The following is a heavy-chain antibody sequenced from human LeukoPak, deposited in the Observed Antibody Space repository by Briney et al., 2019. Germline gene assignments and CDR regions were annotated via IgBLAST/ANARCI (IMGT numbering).Heavy chain of an antibody. Sequence: GGSLRLSCAASGFTFSSYWMHWVRQAPGKGLVWVSRINSDGSSTSYADSVKGRFTISRDNAKNTLYLQMNSLRAEDTAAYYCARVVVDTAMVFDYWGQGTLVTVSS. CDR3: ARVVVDTAMVFDY. J-gene: IGHJ4*02. V-gene: IGHV3-74*01. D-gene: IGHD5-18*01. CDR1: GFTFSSYW. CDR2: INSDGSST.